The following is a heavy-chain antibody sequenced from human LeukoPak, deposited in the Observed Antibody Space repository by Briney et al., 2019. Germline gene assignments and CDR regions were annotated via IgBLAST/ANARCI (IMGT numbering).Heavy chain of an antibody. Sequence: SETLSLTCTVSGGSISSYYWSWIRQPAGKGLEWIGRIYTSGSTNYNPSLKSRVTMTVDTSKNQFSLKLSSVTAVDTAVYYCARDPQNWNYDAFDIWGQGTMVTVSS. V-gene: IGHV4-4*07. CDR2: IYTSGST. CDR1: GGSISSYY. J-gene: IGHJ3*02. CDR3: ARDPQNWNYDAFDI. D-gene: IGHD1-7*01.